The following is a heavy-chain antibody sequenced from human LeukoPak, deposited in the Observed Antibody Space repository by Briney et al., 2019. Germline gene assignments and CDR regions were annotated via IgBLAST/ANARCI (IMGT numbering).Heavy chain of an antibody. CDR1: GYTFTGYY. V-gene: IGHV1-2*02. D-gene: IGHD4-17*01. Sequence: GASVKVSCKASGYTFTGYYMHWVRQAPGQGLEWMGWINPNSGGTNYAQKFQGRVTMTRGTSISTAYMELSRLRSDDAAVYYCARGTTVTAPLGYWGQGTLVTVSS. J-gene: IGHJ4*02. CDR3: ARGTTVTAPLGY. CDR2: INPNSGGT.